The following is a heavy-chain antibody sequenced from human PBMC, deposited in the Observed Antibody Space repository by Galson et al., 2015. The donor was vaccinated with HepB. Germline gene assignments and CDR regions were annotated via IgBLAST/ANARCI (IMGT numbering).Heavy chain of an antibody. J-gene: IGHJ4*02. CDR3: AKDLPMSGSYYNIFDY. CDR2: ISGSGGST. D-gene: IGHD1-26*01. CDR1: GFTFSSYA. V-gene: IGHV3-23*01. Sequence: SLRLSCAASGFTFSSYAMSWVRQAPGKGLEWVSAISGSGGSTYYADSVKGRFTISRDNSKNTQYLQMNSLRAEDTAVYYCAKDLPMSGSYYNIFDYWGQGTLVTVSS.